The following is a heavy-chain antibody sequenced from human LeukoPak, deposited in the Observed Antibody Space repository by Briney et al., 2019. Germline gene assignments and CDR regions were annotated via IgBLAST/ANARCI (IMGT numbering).Heavy chain of an antibody. CDR1: GGSISSSSYY. V-gene: IGHV4-39*01. J-gene: IGHJ5*02. Sequence: PSETLSLTCTVSGGSISSSSYYWGWIRQPPGKGLEWIGSIYYSGSTYYNPSLKSRVTISVDTSKNQFSLKLSSVTAADTAVYYCARHYDFWSGYFWFDPWGQGTLVTVSS. CDR3: ARHYDFWSGYFWFDP. CDR2: IYYSGST. D-gene: IGHD3-3*01.